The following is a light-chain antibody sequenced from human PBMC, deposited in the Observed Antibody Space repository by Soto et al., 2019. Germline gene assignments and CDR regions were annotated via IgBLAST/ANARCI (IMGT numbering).Light chain of an antibody. V-gene: IGLV1-47*01. CDR1: SSNIGSNY. CDR3: AAWDDSLARYV. J-gene: IGLJ1*01. Sequence: QSVLTQPPSASGTPGQRVTISCSGSSSNIGSNYVYWYQQLPGTAPKLLIYRNNQRPSGVPDRFSGSKSGTSASLAISGLRSEDEADYYCAAWDDSLARYVFGPGTVVTV. CDR2: RNN.